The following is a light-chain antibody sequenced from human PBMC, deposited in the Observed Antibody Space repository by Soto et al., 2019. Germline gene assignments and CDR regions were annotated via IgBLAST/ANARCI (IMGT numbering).Light chain of an antibody. CDR2: DAS. J-gene: IGKJ1*01. Sequence: EIVLPQSPATLSSSTGERVTLSCRASQSVTTYLAWYQHKPGQAPRLLIYDASHRASGISARFSGSGSGTDFTLTISSLEPEDFAVYYCQQRSNWPWTFGQGTKVDIK. V-gene: IGKV3-11*01. CDR1: QSVTTY. CDR3: QQRSNWPWT.